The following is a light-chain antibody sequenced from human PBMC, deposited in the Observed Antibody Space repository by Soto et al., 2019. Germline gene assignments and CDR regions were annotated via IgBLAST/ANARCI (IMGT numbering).Light chain of an antibody. CDR3: QQHNDYPPVT. J-gene: IGKJ2*01. CDR2: DAT. V-gene: IGKV1-5*01. Sequence: DIQMTQSPSTLSASVGDRVTITCRASQTISSSLAWYQHKPGKAPKLLIFDATTLQSGVPSRFSGSGFGTEFTITITGLQPDDFATYYCQQHNDYPPVTFGQGTKLEIK. CDR1: QTISSS.